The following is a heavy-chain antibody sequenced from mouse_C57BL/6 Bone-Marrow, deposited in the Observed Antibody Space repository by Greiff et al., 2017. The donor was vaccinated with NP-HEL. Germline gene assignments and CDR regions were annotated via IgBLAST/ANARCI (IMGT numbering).Heavy chain of an antibody. J-gene: IGHJ2*01. CDR1: GYAFSSYW. D-gene: IGHD1-1*01. CDR3: ARYYGSSYYFDY. Sequence: QVQLQQSGAELVKPGASVKISCKASGYAFSSYWMNWVKQRPGKGLEWIGQIYPGDGDTNYNGKFKGKATLTADKSSSTDYMQLSSLTSEDSAFYCCARYYGSSYYFDYWGQGTTLTVSA. V-gene: IGHV1-80*01. CDR2: IYPGDGDT.